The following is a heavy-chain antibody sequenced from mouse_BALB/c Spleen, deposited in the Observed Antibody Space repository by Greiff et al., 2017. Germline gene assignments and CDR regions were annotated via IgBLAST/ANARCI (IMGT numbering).Heavy chain of an antibody. V-gene: IGHV5-17*02. D-gene: IGHD2-4*01. CDR1: GFTFSSFG. J-gene: IGHJ4*01. Sequence: EVHLVESGGGLVQPGGSRKLSCAASGFTFSSFGMHWVRQAPEKGLEWVAYISSGSSTIYYADTVKGRFTISRDNPKNTLFLQMTSLRSEDTAMYYGARGGDYGPYAMDYWGQGTSVTVSS. CDR3: ARGGDYGPYAMDY. CDR2: ISSGSSTI.